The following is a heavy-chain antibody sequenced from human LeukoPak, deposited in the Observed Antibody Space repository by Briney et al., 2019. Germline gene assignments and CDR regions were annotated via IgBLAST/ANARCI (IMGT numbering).Heavy chain of an antibody. CDR1: GFTFSSYG. J-gene: IGHJ4*02. V-gene: IGHV3-30*03. CDR2: ISYDATMK. CDR3: ARAMYAYGSGWVFDG. D-gene: IGHD6-19*01. Sequence: PGRSLRLSSAASGFTFSSYGMHWVRQAPGKGLEWVAVISYDATMKYYADSVKGRFSISRDNSKNTAFLQLNSLRAEDTAVFYCARAMYAYGSGWVFDGWGQGTLVTVSS.